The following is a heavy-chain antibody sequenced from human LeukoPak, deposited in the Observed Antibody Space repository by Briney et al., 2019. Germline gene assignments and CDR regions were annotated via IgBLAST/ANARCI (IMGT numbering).Heavy chain of an antibody. Sequence: GALVKVSCKASGGPFTSYAISSVRQALGQGLASLGSINPNSGGAEYAQKFQGRVTMTRDKSISTAYKELSRLRSDHMAVYYCSRDQGGKDPDAFDIWGRETMVTVSS. CDR1: GGPFTSYA. D-gene: IGHD3-16*01. V-gene: IGHV1-2*02. CDR3: SRDQGGKDPDAFDI. CDR2: INPNSGGA. J-gene: IGHJ3*02.